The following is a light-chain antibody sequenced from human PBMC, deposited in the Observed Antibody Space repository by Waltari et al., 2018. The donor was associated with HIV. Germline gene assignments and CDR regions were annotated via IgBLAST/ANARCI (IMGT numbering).Light chain of an antibody. CDR2: AAS. Sequence: DIQMTQSPSSLSAFVGDRVTITCRASQAISNQLAWCQHKAGKVPKLLIYAASTLQSGVPSRFNGSGSGTDFTLTITNLQPEDIATYYCQKFNSAPLTFGGGTKVEIK. CDR3: QKFNSAPLT. CDR1: QAISNQ. V-gene: IGKV1-27*01. J-gene: IGKJ4*01.